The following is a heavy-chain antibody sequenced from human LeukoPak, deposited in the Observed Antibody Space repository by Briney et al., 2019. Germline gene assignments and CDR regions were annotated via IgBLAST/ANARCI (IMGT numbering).Heavy chain of an antibody. D-gene: IGHD3-9*01. CDR2: IDTSGTF. J-gene: IGHJ6*03. CDR3: ASGPFDLRYYYYYMDV. Sequence: SETLSLTCTVSGDSISSGNYYWTWIRQPAGKGLEWIGRIDTSGTFKYKSSLKSRVTISADTSKNEFSLKSSSVTAADTAVYYCASGPFDLRYYYYYMDVWGKGTTVTVSS. V-gene: IGHV4-61*02. CDR1: GDSISSGNYY.